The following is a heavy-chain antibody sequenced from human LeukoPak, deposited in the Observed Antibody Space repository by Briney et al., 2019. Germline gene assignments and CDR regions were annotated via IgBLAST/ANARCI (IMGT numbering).Heavy chain of an antibody. D-gene: IGHD2-2*01. Sequence: PGGSLRLSCVASGFTFSNYEMNWVRQAPGKGLEWVSYISSGGTTIYYADSVKGRFTISRDNAKNSLYLQMNSLRAEDTAVYYRARDHSTSWTNWFDPWGQGTLVTVSS. V-gene: IGHV3-48*03. CDR3: ARDHSTSWTNWFDP. J-gene: IGHJ5*02. CDR2: ISSGGTTI. CDR1: GFTFSNYE.